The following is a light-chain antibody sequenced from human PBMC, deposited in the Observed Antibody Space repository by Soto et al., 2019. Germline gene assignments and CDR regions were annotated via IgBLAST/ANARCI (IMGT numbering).Light chain of an antibody. CDR3: HQYENWPRT. CDR1: QNINFN. CDR2: GAS. J-gene: IGKJ1*01. Sequence: EIVMTQSPATLSGSPGERATLSCRASQNINFNLAWYQQKPGQAPRLLIHGASSRDTGIPARFSGSGSGTEFTLSISSLQSEDFAVYYCHQYENWPRTFGQGTRVEI. V-gene: IGKV3-15*01.